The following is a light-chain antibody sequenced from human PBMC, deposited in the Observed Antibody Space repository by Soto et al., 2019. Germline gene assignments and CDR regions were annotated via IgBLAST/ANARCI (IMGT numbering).Light chain of an antibody. CDR2: GAS. J-gene: IGKJ4*01. CDR3: QQRSNWRVT. V-gene: IGKV3D-20*02. CDR1: QSVRSSY. Sequence: EIVLTQSPGTLSLSPGERATLSCRASQSVRSSYVAWYQQKPGQGPRLLIYGASSRATGIPDRFSGSGSGTDFTLTISSLEPEDIAVYYCQQRSNWRVTFGGGTKVDIK.